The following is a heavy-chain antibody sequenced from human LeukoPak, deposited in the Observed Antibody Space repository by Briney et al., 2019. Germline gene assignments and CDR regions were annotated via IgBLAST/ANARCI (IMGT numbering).Heavy chain of an antibody. V-gene: IGHV1-24*01. J-gene: IGHJ6*03. Sequence: ASVKVSCKVSGYTLTELSMHWVRQAPGKGLEWMGGFDPEDGETIYAQKFQGRVTMTEDTSTDTAYMELSSLRSEDTAVYYCATGSRYCSGGSCYRQLYYYYYMDVWGKGTTVTVSS. D-gene: IGHD2-15*01. CDR2: FDPEDGET. CDR1: GYTLTELS. CDR3: ATGSRYCSGGSCYRQLYYYYYMDV.